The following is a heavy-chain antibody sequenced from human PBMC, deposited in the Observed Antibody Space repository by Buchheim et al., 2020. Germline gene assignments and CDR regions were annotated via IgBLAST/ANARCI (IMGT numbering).Heavy chain of an antibody. CDR2: IKQDGSEK. V-gene: IGHV3-7*01. CDR1: GFTFTTYW. D-gene: IGHD5-24*01. J-gene: IGHJ4*02. Sequence: EVQLVESGGGLVQPGGSLRLSCGASGFTFTTYWMSWVRQAPGKGLEWFANIKQDGSEKYYVDSVKGRFTISRDNAKNSLYLQMNSLRAGDTAVYYCARRRGDHTHYYFDYWGQGTL. CDR3: ARRRGDHTHYYFDY.